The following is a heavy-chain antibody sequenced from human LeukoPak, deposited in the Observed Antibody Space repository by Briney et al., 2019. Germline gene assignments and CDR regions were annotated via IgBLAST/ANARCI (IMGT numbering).Heavy chain of an antibody. CDR1: GFTFSSYS. Sequence: GGSLRLSCAASGFTFSSYSMNWVRQAPGKGLEWVANIKQDGSEKYYVDSVKGRFTISRDNAKNSLYLQMNSLRAEDTAVYYCARVHSGWYYNYWGQGTLVTVSS. D-gene: IGHD6-19*01. CDR2: IKQDGSEK. CDR3: ARVHSGWYYNY. V-gene: IGHV3-7*04. J-gene: IGHJ4*02.